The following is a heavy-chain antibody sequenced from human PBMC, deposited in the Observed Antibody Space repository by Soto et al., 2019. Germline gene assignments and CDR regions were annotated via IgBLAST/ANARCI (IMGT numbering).Heavy chain of an antibody. CDR2: IYTSGNI. D-gene: IGHD5-12*01. CDR3: ARAGGYSGYDSYYYAMDV. V-gene: IGHV4-4*07. J-gene: IGHJ6*02. Sequence: QVQLQESGPGLVKPSETLSLTCTVSGGSVSSYYWTWIRQPAGQGLEWIGRIYTSGNINYNPSLKSRVTMSVDTSKNQFSLKLSSVTAADTAVYYCARAGGYSGYDSYYYAMDVWGQGTTVTVSS. CDR1: GGSVSSYY.